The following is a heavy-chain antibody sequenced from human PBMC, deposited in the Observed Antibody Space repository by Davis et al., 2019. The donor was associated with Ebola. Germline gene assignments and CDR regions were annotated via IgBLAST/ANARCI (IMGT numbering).Heavy chain of an antibody. CDR2: ISSSSSYI. J-gene: IGHJ4*02. CDR3: ASPRGYSYGPVY. Sequence: GESLKISCAASGFTFSSYSMNWVRQAPGKGLEWVSSISSSSSYIYYADSVKGRFTISRDNAKNSLYLQMNSLRAEDTAVYYCASPRGYSYGPVYWGQGTLVTVSS. CDR1: GFTFSSYS. V-gene: IGHV3-21*01. D-gene: IGHD5-18*01.